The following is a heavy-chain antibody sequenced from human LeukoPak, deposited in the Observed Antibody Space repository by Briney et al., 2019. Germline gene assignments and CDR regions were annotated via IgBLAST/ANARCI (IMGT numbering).Heavy chain of an antibody. CDR2: ISWNSGSI. CDR1: GFTFDDYA. Sequence: GGSLRLSCAASGFTFDDYAMHWVRQAPGKGLEWVSGISWNSGSIGYADSVKGRFTISRDNAKNSLYLQMNSLRAEDTAVYYCARRSGIAVAGAFDYWGQGTLVTVSS. D-gene: IGHD6-19*01. V-gene: IGHV3-9*01. J-gene: IGHJ4*02. CDR3: ARRSGIAVAGAFDY.